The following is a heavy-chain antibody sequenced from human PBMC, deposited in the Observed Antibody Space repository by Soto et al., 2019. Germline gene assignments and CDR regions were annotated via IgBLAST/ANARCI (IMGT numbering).Heavy chain of an antibody. CDR1: GYSISSGYY. D-gene: IGHD6-13*01. CDR2: IYHSGNT. J-gene: IGHJ4*02. V-gene: IGHV4-38-2*01. Sequence: SETLSLTCAVSGYSISSGYYWGWIRQPPGKGLEWIGSIYHSGNTYYNPSLKSRVTISVDTSKNQFSLNLSSVTAEDTAVYYCARVYSSRRISSLDYRGQGTMVTVYS. CDR3: ARVYSSRRISSLDY.